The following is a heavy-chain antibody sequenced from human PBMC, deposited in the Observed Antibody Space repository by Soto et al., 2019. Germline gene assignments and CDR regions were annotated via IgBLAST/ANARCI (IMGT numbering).Heavy chain of an antibody. V-gene: IGHV1-46*01. CDR1: GYKFTRHY. Sequence: ASVKVSCQTSGYKFTRHYIHWVRHAPGQRLESMGIIYPRGGSTIYAQHFQSKVTMTRDTSTHTLYMELSSLRSEDTAIYYCARVGYSSTGTTLHFHGLDVWGQGTTVTVS. CDR2: IYPRGGST. J-gene: IGHJ6*02. D-gene: IGHD3-22*01. CDR3: ARVGYSSTGTTLHFHGLDV.